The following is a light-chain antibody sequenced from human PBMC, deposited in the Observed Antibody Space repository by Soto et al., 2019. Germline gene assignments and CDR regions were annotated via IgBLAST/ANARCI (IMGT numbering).Light chain of an antibody. CDR3: QQYYNTLWT. Sequence: DVVLTQSPDSLAVSLGERVTISCKSSQTLLYPSSNKNYLAWYQQKPGQPPKLLIYWASTRESGVPDRFSGGGSGTDFTLTIGSLQAEDVAVYYCQQYYNTLWTFGQGTKVEIK. CDR2: WAS. V-gene: IGKV4-1*01. J-gene: IGKJ1*01. CDR1: QTLLYPSSNKNY.